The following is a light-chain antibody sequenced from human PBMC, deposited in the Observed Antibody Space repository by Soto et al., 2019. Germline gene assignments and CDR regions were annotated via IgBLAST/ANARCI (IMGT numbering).Light chain of an antibody. CDR1: SSDVGGYNY. V-gene: IGLV2-11*01. CDR3: CSYAGSYTFVYV. Sequence: QSALTQPRSVSGSPGQSVTISCTGTSSDVGGYNYVSWYQQHPGKAPKLMIYDVSKRPSGVPDRFSGSKSGNTASLTISGLLAEDEADYYCCSYAGSYTFVYVFGTGTKLTVL. CDR2: DVS. J-gene: IGLJ1*01.